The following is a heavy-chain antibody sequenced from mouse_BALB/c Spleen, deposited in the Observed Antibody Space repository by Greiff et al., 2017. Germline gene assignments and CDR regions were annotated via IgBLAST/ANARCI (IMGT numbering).Heavy chain of an antibody. CDR1: GYTFTSYW. J-gene: IGHJ2*01. CDR2: INPSNGRT. Sequence: QVQLQQSGAELVKPGASVKLSCKASGYTFTSYWMHWVKQRPGQGLEWIGEINPSNGRTNYNEKFKSKATLTVDKSSSTAYMQLSSLTSEDSAVYYCAREEFYYDYEYYFDYWGQGTTLTVSS. V-gene: IGHV1S81*02. CDR3: AREEFYYDYEYYFDY. D-gene: IGHD2-4*01.